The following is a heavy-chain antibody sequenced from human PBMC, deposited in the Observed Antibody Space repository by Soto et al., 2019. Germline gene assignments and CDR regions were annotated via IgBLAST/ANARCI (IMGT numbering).Heavy chain of an antibody. CDR3: ARGGQYGSGRSLINFDY. CDR1: GGSISSYY. Sequence: SETLSLTCTVSGGSISSYYWSWIRQPPGKGLEWIGYIYYSGSTNYNPSLKSRVTISVDTSKNQFSLKLSSVTAADTAVYYCARGGQYGSGRSLINFDYWGQGTLVTVSS. J-gene: IGHJ4*02. D-gene: IGHD3-10*01. CDR2: IYYSGST. V-gene: IGHV4-59*01.